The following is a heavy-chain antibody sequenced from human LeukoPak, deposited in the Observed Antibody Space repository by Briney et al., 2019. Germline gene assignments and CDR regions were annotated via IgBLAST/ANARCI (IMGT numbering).Heavy chain of an antibody. CDR1: GYTFTDYF. CDR2: NNPNSGAT. CDR3: ARGLLPMSNWFDP. J-gene: IGHJ5*02. V-gene: IGHV1-2*02. D-gene: IGHD2-15*01. Sequence: GASVKVSCEASGYTFTDYFVHWVRQAPGQGLEWVGWNNPNSGATNYALKFQGRVTMTRDTSITTAYMKLTRLTSDDTAVYYCARGLLPMSNWFDPWGQGTVVTVSS.